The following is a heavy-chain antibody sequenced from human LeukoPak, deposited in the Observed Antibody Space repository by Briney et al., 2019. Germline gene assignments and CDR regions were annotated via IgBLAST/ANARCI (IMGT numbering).Heavy chain of an antibody. CDR1: GGSISSGGYY. CDR2: IYYSGST. J-gene: IGHJ5*02. CDR3: ARHTLLAIWFDH. Sequence: PSETLSLTCTVSGGSISSGGYYWSWLCQHPGKGLEWIGYIYYSGSTYYNPSLKSRVTISVGTSKNQFSLKLSSVTAADTAVYYCARHTLLAIWFDHWGQGTLVTVSS. V-gene: IGHV4-31*03. D-gene: IGHD2-8*02.